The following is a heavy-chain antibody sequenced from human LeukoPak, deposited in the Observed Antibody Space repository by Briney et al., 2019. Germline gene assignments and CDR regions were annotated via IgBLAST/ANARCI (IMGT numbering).Heavy chain of an antibody. Sequence: PGRSLRLSCAASGFTFTAYLIHWVRQAPGKWLEWVAVMSSDGNAMFYADSVKGRFTISRDNSKNTLYLRMNSLRAEDTAVYYCVRESEYYFDHSASFDYWGQGTLVTVSS. J-gene: IGHJ4*02. CDR2: MSSDGNAM. D-gene: IGHD3-22*01. CDR3: VRESEYYFDHSASFDY. V-gene: IGHV3-30-3*01. CDR1: GFTFTAYL.